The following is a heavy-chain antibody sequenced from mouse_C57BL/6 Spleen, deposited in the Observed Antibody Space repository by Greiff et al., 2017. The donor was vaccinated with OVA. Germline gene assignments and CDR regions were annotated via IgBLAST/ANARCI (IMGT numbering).Heavy chain of an antibody. V-gene: IGHV1-52*01. Sequence: QVQLQQPGAELVRPGSSVKLSCKASGYTFTSYWMHWVKQRPIQGLEWIGNIDPSDSETHYNQKFKDKATLTVDKSSSTAYMQLSSLTSEDSAVYYCARSAYRNHRVMDYWGQGTSVTVSS. D-gene: IGHD2-1*01. CDR1: GYTFTSYW. CDR2: IDPSDSET. CDR3: ARSAYRNHRVMDY. J-gene: IGHJ4*01.